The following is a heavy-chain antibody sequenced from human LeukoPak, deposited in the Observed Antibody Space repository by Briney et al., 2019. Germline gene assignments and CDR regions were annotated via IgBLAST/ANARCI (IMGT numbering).Heavy chain of an antibody. CDR1: GGSISSYY. Sequence: SETLSLTCTVSGGSISSYYWSWIRQPAGKGLEWIGRIYTSGSTNYNPSLKGRVTMSVDTSKNQFSLKLSSVTAADTAVYYCASDDPPGIAAAGTSWFDPWGQGTLVTVSS. V-gene: IGHV4-4*07. CDR2: IYTSGST. CDR3: ASDDPPGIAAAGTSWFDP. D-gene: IGHD6-13*01. J-gene: IGHJ5*02.